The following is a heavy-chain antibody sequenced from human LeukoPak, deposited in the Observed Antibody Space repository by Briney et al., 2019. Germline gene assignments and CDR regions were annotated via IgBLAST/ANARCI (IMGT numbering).Heavy chain of an antibody. J-gene: IGHJ4*02. CDR3: AAGLYGYVWGSYRHFDY. D-gene: IGHD3-16*02. V-gene: IGHV1-18*01. Sequence: GAAVKVSCKPSGYTFTSYVITWVREAPGQALEWIGWISAYNGNTNSAQKLQGRVTMTTDTSTTTAYMELSSLSSEDTAVYYCAAGLYGYVWGSYRHFDYWGQGTLVTVSS. CDR1: GYTFTSYV. CDR2: ISAYNGNT.